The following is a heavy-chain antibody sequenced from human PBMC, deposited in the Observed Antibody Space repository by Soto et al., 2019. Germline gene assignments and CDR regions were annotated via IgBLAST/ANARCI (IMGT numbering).Heavy chain of an antibody. D-gene: IGHD3-22*01. CDR1: GGSISGYY. Sequence: PSETLSLACTVSGGSISGYYWSWIRQPPGKGLEWIGYIYYSGSTSYNPSLKSRLTISVDTSENQFSLRLTSVTAADTAVYYCAREDSSGYKFFAYWGQGTLVTVSS. J-gene: IGHJ4*02. CDR2: IYYSGST. CDR3: AREDSSGYKFFAY. V-gene: IGHV4-59*01.